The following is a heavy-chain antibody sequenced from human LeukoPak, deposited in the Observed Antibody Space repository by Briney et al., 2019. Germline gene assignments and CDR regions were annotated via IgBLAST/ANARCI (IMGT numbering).Heavy chain of an antibody. V-gene: IGHV3-30-3*01. CDR2: ISYDGSNK. Sequence: GGSLRLSCAASGFTFSSYAMHWVRQALGKGLEWVAVISYDGSNKYHADSVKGRFTISRDNSKKTLYLQMNSLRVEDTAVYYCAREMANDAFDIWGQGTMVTVSS. CDR1: GFTFSSYA. D-gene: IGHD5-12*01. CDR3: AREMANDAFDI. J-gene: IGHJ3*02.